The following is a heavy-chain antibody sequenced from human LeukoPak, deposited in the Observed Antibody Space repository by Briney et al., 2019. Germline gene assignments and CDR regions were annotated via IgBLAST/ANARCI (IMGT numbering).Heavy chain of an antibody. V-gene: IGHV3-7*01. D-gene: IGHD5-18*01. Sequence: GGSLRLSCAASGFTFSSYWMSWVRQAPGKGLEWVANIKQDGSEKYYVDSVKGRFTISRDNAKNSLYLQMSSLRAEDTAVYYCARDLSGVTGYTYGRGIDYWGQGTLVTVSS. CDR2: IKQDGSEK. CDR1: GFTFSSYW. J-gene: IGHJ4*02. CDR3: ARDLSGVTGYTYGRGIDY.